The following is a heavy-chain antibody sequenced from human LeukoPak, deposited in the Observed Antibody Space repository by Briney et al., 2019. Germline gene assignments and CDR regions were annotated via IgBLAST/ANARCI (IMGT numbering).Heavy chain of an antibody. V-gene: IGHV3-23*01. D-gene: IGHD3-22*01. CDR2: ISGSGGST. J-gene: IGHJ5*02. Sequence: GGSLRLSCAASGFTFSSYAMSWVRQAPGKGLEWVSAISGSGGSTYYADSVKGRFTISRDNSKNTLYLQMNSLRAEDTAVYYCAGGRTEINYYDSSGYWFDPWGQGTLVTVSS. CDR3: AGGRTEINYYDSSGYWFDP. CDR1: GFTFSSYA.